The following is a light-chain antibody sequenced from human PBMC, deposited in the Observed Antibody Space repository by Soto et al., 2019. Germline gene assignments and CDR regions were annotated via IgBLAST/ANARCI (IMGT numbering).Light chain of an antibody. V-gene: IGLV2-8*01. Sequence: QPVLTQPPSASGSPGQSVTISCTGTSSDVGGSNFVSWYQQYPGKAPKLMIYEVSKRPSGVPDRFSGSRSGNTASLTVSGLQTEDEADYYCSSYASAITVVFGGGTQLTVL. CDR1: SSDVGGSNF. CDR2: EVS. J-gene: IGLJ3*02. CDR3: SSYASAITVV.